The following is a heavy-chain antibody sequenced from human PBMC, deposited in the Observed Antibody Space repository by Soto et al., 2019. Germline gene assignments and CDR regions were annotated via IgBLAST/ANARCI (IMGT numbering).Heavy chain of an antibody. J-gene: IGHJ4*02. CDR3: AKVVRFLEWLLSPIDY. Sequence: PGGSLRLSCAASGFTFSSYAMSWVRQAPGKGLEWVSAISGSGGSTYYADSVKGRFTISRDNSKNTLYLQMNSLRAEDTAVYYCAKVVRFLEWLLSPIDYWGQGTLVTVSS. CDR2: ISGSGGST. CDR1: GFTFSSYA. V-gene: IGHV3-23*01. D-gene: IGHD3-3*01.